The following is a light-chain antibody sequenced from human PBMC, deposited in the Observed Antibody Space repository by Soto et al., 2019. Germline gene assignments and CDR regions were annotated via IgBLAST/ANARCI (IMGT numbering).Light chain of an antibody. CDR3: QQRSNWQPRLT. CDR2: DAS. Sequence: EIVLTQSPATLSLSPGERATLSCRASQGVSSYLAWYQQKPGQAPRLLIYDASNRATGIPARFSGSGPGTDFTLTISSLEPEDFAVYYCQQRSNWQPRLTFGGGTKVDIK. CDR1: QGVSSY. J-gene: IGKJ4*01. V-gene: IGKV3D-11*01.